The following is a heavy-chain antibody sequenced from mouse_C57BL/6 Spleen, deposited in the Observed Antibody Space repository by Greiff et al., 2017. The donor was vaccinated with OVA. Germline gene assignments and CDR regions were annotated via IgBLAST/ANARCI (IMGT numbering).Heavy chain of an antibody. Sequence: QVQLQQSGPELVKPGASVKISCKASGYAFSSSWMNWVKQRPGKGLEWIGRIYPGDGDTNYNGKFKGKATLTADKSSSTAYMQLSSLTSEDSAVYFGARHDYDGNYAMDYWGQGTSVTVSS. D-gene: IGHD2-4*01. CDR3: ARHDYDGNYAMDY. J-gene: IGHJ4*01. V-gene: IGHV1-82*01. CDR1: GYAFSSSW. CDR2: IYPGDGDT.